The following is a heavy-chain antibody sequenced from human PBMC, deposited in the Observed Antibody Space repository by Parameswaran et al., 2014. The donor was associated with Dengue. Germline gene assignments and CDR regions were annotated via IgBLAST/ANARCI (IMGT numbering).Heavy chain of an antibody. CDR2: INPNSGGT. Sequence: WVRQAPGQGLEWMGWINPNSGGTNYAQKFQGRVTMTRDTSISTAYMELSRLRSDDTAVYYCARPLREYQLFYWGQGTLVTVSS. CDR3: ARPLREYQLFY. J-gene: IGHJ4*02. D-gene: IGHD2-2*01. V-gene: IGHV1-2*02.